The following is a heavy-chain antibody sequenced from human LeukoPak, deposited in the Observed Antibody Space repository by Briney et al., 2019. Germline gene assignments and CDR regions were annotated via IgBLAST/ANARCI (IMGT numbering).Heavy chain of an antibody. J-gene: IGHJ4*02. CDR2: ISSSSSTI. Sequence: PGGSLRLSCAASGFTFSSYSMNWVRQAPGKGLEWVSYISSSSSTIYYADSVKGRFTISRDNSKNTLYLQVNSLRAEDTAIYYCAKDLSPGHYWGQGTLVTVSS. CDR1: GFTFSSYS. CDR3: AKDLSPGHY. D-gene: IGHD2/OR15-2a*01. V-gene: IGHV3-48*01.